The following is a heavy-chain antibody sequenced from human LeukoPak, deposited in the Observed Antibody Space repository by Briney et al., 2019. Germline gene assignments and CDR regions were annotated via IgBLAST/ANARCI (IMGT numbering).Heavy chain of an antibody. CDR1: GGSISSYY. Sequence: SETLSLTCTVSGGSISSYYWSWIRQPPGKGLEWIGYIYYSGSTNYNPSLKSRVTMSVDTSKNQFSLKLTSVTAADTAVYYCARPYHNWFDPWGQGTLVTVSS. CDR2: IYYSGST. J-gene: IGHJ5*02. V-gene: IGHV4-59*12. D-gene: IGHD2-2*01. CDR3: ARPYHNWFDP.